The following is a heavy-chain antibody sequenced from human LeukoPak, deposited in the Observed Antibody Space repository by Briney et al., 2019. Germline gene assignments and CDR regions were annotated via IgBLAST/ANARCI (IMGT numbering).Heavy chain of an antibody. Sequence: LSLTCTVSGYSISSGYYWGWIRQAPGKGLEWVSYISSSGSTIYYADSVKGRFTISRDNAKNSLYLQMNSLRAEDTAVYYCARVGIYLDSSGYSWPHWFDPWGQGTLVTVSS. D-gene: IGHD3-22*01. J-gene: IGHJ5*02. V-gene: IGHV3-11*01. CDR2: ISSSGSTI. CDR1: GYSISSGYY. CDR3: ARVGIYLDSSGYSWPHWFDP.